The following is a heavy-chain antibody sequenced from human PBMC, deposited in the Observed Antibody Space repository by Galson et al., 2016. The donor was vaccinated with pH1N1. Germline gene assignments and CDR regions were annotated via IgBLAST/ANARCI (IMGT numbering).Heavy chain of an antibody. CDR3: ARDLYYDTSGYYPLDP. CDR2: INPNNGGT. D-gene: IGHD3-22*01. CDR1: GYTFTGYF. J-gene: IGHJ5*02. Sequence: SGYTFTGYFMHWVRQAPGQGLEWMGWINPNNGGTNYAQKFQGRVTLTRDASISTAYMELSRLRSDDTAVYYCARDLYYDTSGYYPLDPWGQGTLVTVS. V-gene: IGHV1-2*02.